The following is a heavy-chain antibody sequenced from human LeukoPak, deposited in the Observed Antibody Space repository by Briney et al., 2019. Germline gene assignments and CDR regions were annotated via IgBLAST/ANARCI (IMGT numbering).Heavy chain of an antibody. Sequence: ASVKVSCKASGYTFTGYYMHWVRQAPGQGLEWMGWINPNSGGTNYAQKFQGRVTMTRDTSISTAYMELSRLRSDDMAVYYCARDDPGRYCSSTSCYVNWFDPWGQGTLVTVSS. CDR3: ARDDPGRYCSSTSCYVNWFDP. CDR2: INPNSGGT. D-gene: IGHD2-2*01. CDR1: GYTFTGYY. J-gene: IGHJ5*02. V-gene: IGHV1-2*02.